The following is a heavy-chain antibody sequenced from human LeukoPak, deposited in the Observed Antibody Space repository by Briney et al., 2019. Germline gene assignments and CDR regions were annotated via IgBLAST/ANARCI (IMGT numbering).Heavy chain of an antibody. CDR1: GYTFTGYY. V-gene: IGHV1-2*02. CDR3: ARDLSLLLPAATLDY. CDR2: INPNSGGT. J-gene: IGHJ4*02. D-gene: IGHD2-2*01. Sequence: GASVKVSCKASGYTFTGYYMHWVRQAPGQGLEWMGWINPNSGGTNYAQKFQGRVTMTRDTSISTAYMELSRLRSDDTAVYYCARDLSLLLPAATLDYWGQGTLVTVSS.